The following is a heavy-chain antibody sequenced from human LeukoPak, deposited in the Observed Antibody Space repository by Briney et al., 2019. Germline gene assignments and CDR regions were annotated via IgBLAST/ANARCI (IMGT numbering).Heavy chain of an antibody. Sequence: ASVKVSCKASGYTFTGYYIHWVRQAPGQGLEWMGWINPNSGGTNYAQNFQGRVTMTRDTSISTAYMELSRLRSDDTAVYYCARDPPYYYGSGDSKPTYFFDYWGQGTLVTVPS. CDR1: GYTFTGYY. J-gene: IGHJ4*02. D-gene: IGHD3-10*01. CDR3: ARDPPYYYGSGDSKPTYFFDY. V-gene: IGHV1-2*02. CDR2: INPNSGGT.